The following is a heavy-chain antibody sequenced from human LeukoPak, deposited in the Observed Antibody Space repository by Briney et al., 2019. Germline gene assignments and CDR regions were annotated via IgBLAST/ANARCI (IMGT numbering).Heavy chain of an antibody. CDR1: GYSISSGYY. Sequence: SETLSLTCAVSGYSISSGYYWGWIRQPPGKGLEWIGSIYHSGSTYYNPSLKSRVTISVDTSKNQFSLKLSSVTAADTAVYYCARHEGYCSSTSCYIAHTDYWGQGTLVTASS. V-gene: IGHV4-38-2*01. CDR3: ARHEGYCSSTSCYIAHTDY. J-gene: IGHJ4*02. CDR2: IYHSGST. D-gene: IGHD2-2*02.